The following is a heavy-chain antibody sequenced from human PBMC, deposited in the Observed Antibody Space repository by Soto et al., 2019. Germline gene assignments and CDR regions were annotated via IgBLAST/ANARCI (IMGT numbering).Heavy chain of an antibody. CDR1: GGSISSSSYY. V-gene: IGHV4-39*07. CDR2: INHSGST. J-gene: IGHJ4*02. Sequence: SETRSLTCTVSGGSISSSSYYWGWIRQPPRKGLEWIGEINHSGSTNYNPSLKSRVTISVDTSKNQFSLKLSSVTAADTAVYYCARGVYRVDWAFDYWGQGTLVTVSS. CDR3: ARGVYRVDWAFDY. D-gene: IGHD3-9*01.